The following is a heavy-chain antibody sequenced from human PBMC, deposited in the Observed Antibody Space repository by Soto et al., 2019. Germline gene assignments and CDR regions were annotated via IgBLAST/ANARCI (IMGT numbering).Heavy chain of an antibody. CDR2: IIPIFGTA. D-gene: IGHD3-22*01. V-gene: IGHV1-69*13. CDR3: ARNGKTGGYPPFDY. J-gene: IGHJ4*02. CDR1: GGTFSSYA. Sequence: SVKVSCKASGGTFSSYAISWVRQAPGQGLEWMGGIIPIFGTANYAQKFQGRVAITADESTSTAYMELSSLRSEDTAVYYCARNGKTGGYPPFDYWGQGTLVTVSS.